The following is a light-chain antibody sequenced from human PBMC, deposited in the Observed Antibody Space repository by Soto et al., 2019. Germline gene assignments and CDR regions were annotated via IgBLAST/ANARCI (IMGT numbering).Light chain of an antibody. J-gene: IGKJ1*01. Sequence: EIVLTQSPATLSLSPVERATLSCRASQSVTRNYLAWCQQKPGQAPGLLIYGASSRPTAIPDRSSGSGSGTDLTLTISILEPEDLEVYHCQQYFDSPQTFGQGTKVEIK. V-gene: IGKV3-20*01. CDR3: QQYFDSPQT. CDR1: QSVTRNY. CDR2: GAS.